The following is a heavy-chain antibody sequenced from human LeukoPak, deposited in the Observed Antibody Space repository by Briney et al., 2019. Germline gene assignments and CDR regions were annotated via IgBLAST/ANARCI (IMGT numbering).Heavy chain of an antibody. D-gene: IGHD5-24*01. CDR2: ISSSGSTI. Sequence: GGSLRLSCAASGFTFSDYYMSWIRQAPGKGLEWVSYISSSGSTIYYADSVKGRFTISRDNAKNSLYLQMNSLRAEDTAVYYCASERWLQSPFDHWGQGTLVTVSS. J-gene: IGHJ4*02. CDR1: GFTFSDYY. CDR3: ASERWLQSPFDH. V-gene: IGHV3-11*01.